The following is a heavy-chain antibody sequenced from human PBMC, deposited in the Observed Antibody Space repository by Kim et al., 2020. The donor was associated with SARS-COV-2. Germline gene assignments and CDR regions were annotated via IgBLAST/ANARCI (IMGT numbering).Heavy chain of an antibody. V-gene: IGHV3-30-3*01. D-gene: IGHD2-8*01. CDR3: ARVGHYNGGSYYDASDM. Sequence: GGSLRLSCAASGFTFNNYPMHWVRHAPGKGLEWVALISKDGTNQYYTDSMKGRFTISRDNSENTLYLQMNSLRSEDTAVYYCARVGHYNGGSYYDASDMWGQGTVVTVSS. CDR1: GFTFNNYP. CDR2: ISKDGTNQ. J-gene: IGHJ3*02.